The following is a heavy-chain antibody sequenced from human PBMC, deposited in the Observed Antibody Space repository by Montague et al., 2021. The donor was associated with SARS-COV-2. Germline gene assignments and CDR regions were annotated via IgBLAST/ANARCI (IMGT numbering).Heavy chain of an antibody. V-gene: IGHV4-39*01. CDR3: ARHVDACGGNCRNWYFDL. Sequence: SKTLSLTCTVSGGSISSNLFYWGWIRQLPGKGLEWIGSISYSGSTYYNPSLKSRVTLSVDTSKNQFSLKLISLTAADTAMYYCARHVDACGGNCRNWYFDLWGRATLVTVSS. CDR1: GGSISSNLFY. D-gene: IGHD4-23*01. J-gene: IGHJ2*01. CDR2: ISYSGST.